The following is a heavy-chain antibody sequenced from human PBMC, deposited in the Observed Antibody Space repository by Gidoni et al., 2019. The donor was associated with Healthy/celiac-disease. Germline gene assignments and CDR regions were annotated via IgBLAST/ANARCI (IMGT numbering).Heavy chain of an antibody. V-gene: IGHV3-23*01. CDR3: AKQEYSSSLPFDY. CDR1: GFTFSSYA. D-gene: IGHD6-6*01. Sequence: EVQLLESGGGLVQPGGSLSLSCAASGFTFSSYAMSWVRQAPGKGLEWVSAISGSGGSTYYADSVKGRFTISRDNSKNTLYLQMNSLRAEDTAVYYCAKQEYSSSLPFDYWGQGTLVTVSS. CDR2: ISGSGGST. J-gene: IGHJ4*02.